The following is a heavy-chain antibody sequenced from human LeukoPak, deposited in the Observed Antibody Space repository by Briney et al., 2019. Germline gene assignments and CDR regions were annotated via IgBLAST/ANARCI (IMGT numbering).Heavy chain of an antibody. CDR2: IWYDGSNK. D-gene: IGHD6-13*01. J-gene: IGHJ4*02. V-gene: IGHV3-33*08. CDR3: ARFVESAAAGLVDY. Sequence: LSLTCAVSGGSISGYYWSWIRQSPGKGLEWVAVIWYDGSNKYYADSVKGRFTISRDNSKNTLYLQMNSLRAEDTAVYYCARFVESAAAGLVDYWGQGTLVTVSS. CDR1: GGSISGYY.